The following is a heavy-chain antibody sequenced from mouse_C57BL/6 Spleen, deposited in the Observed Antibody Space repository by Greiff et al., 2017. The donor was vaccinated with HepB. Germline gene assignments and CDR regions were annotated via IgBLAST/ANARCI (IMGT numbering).Heavy chain of an antibody. D-gene: IGHD2-3*01. J-gene: IGHJ4*01. V-gene: IGHV2-5*01. Sequence: QVQLKESGPGLVQPSQSLSITCTVSGFSLTSYGVHWVRQSPGKGLEWLGVIWRGGSTDYNAAFMSRLSITKDNSKSQVFFKMNSLQADDTAIYFCAKFYDGYLYAMDYWGQGTSVTVSS. CDR1: GFSLTSYG. CDR2: IWRGGST. CDR3: AKFYDGYLYAMDY.